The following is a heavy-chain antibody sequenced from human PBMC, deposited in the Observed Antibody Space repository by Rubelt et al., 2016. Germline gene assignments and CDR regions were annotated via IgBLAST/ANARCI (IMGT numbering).Heavy chain of an antibody. CDR3: ARDLYGDYPFDY. CDR2: IKEDGSEK. J-gene: IGHJ4*02. V-gene: IGHV3-7*01. Sequence: EVQLVESGGGLVQPGGSLRLSCAASGFTFSSYWMSWVRQAPGKGLDWVANIKEDGSEKHYVDSVKGRFTISRDNAKKSMYLQMNSLRAEDTAVYYCARDLYGDYPFDYWGRGTLVTVSS. D-gene: IGHD4-17*01. CDR1: GFTFSSYW.